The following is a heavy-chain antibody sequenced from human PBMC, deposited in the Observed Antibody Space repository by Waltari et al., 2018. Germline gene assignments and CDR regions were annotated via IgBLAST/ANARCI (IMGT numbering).Heavy chain of an antibody. D-gene: IGHD2-2*01. Sequence: QVQLVQSGAEVKKPGSSVKVSCKASGGTFSSYAISWVRQAPGQGLEWMGGIIPIFGTANYAQKFQGRVTITADESTSTAYMELSSLRSEDTAVYYCARDCSSTSCYGGDYYYGMDVWGQGTTVTVSS. CDR3: ARDCSSTSCYGGDYYYGMDV. CDR1: GGTFSSYA. V-gene: IGHV1-69*01. J-gene: IGHJ6*02. CDR2: IIPIFGTA.